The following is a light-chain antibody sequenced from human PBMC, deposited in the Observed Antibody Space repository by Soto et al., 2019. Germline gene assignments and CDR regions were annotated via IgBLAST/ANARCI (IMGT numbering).Light chain of an antibody. CDR2: GAS. V-gene: IGKV3-20*01. CDR1: QSVSSSY. J-gene: IGKJ1*01. Sequence: EILLTQSPGTLSLSPGERATLSCSASQSVSSSYLSWYQLKPGQAPRLLIYGASSRATGIPDRFSGSGSGTDFTLTVSRLEPEDFAVYYCQQYGYSFRAFGPGPKLEL. CDR3: QQYGYSFRA.